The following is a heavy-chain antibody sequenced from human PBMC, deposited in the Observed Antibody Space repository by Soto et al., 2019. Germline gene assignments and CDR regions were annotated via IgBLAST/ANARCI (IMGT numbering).Heavy chain of an antibody. J-gene: IGHJ4*02. D-gene: IGHD3-22*01. Sequence: GASGKVSCKASGYTFTSYYMHLVLQAPVQGLEWMGIINPSGGSTSYAQKFQGRVTMTRDTSTSTVYMELSSLRSEDTAVYYCARNYRYYDSSEHIDYWGQGTLVTVSS. CDR1: GYTFTSYY. CDR2: INPSGGST. V-gene: IGHV1-46*01. CDR3: ARNYRYYDSSEHIDY.